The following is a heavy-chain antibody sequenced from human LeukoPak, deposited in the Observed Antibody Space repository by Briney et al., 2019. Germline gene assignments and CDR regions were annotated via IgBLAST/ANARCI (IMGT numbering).Heavy chain of an antibody. CDR1: GFTFSTYA. D-gene: IGHD1-26*01. CDR3: AKLGMYSGTSY. CDR2: ISGSGESI. V-gene: IGHV3-23*01. J-gene: IGHJ4*02. Sequence: GGSLRLSCAASGFTFSTYAMSWVRQAPGKGLEWVSRISGSGESIYYADSVKGRFTISRDNSRNTLYLQMNSLRAEDTAVYYCAKLGMYSGTSYWGQGTLVTVSS.